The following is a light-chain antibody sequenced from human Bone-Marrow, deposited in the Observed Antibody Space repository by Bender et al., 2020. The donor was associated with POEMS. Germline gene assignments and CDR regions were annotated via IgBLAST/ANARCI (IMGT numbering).Light chain of an antibody. Sequence: QSVLTQPPSASGTPGQRVTISCSGGSSNIGAHAVNWYQHLPGTAPKLLVYSSHRRPSEVPDRFSGSRSGTSASLAIHGLQAEDEADYYWAVWDDRLNGWVVGGGTKLTVL. CDR2: SSH. CDR1: SSNIGAHA. V-gene: IGLV1-44*01. J-gene: IGLJ3*02. CDR3: AVWDDRLNGWV.